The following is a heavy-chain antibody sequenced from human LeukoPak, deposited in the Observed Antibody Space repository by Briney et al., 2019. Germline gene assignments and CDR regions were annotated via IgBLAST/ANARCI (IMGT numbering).Heavy chain of an antibody. CDR3: AGVGYCYDGSGYLFDY. D-gene: IGHD3-22*01. V-gene: IGHV3-21*01. J-gene: IGHJ4*02. Sequence: GGSLRLSCAASGFTFSSYSMNWVRQAPGKGLEWVSSISSSSSYIYYADSVKGRFTISRDNAKTSLYLQMTSLRDEDRAVYYCAGVGYCYDGSGYLFDYWGQGTLVTVSS. CDR1: GFTFSSYS. CDR2: ISSSSSYI.